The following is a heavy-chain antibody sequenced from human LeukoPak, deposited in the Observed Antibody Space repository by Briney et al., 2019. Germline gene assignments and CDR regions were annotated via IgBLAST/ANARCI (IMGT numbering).Heavy chain of an antibody. CDR3: ARDSTRNYYDSSGHTIWAFDI. J-gene: IGHJ3*02. V-gene: IGHV4-31*03. Sequence: SQTLSLTCTVSGGSISSGGYYWSWIRQHPGEGLEWIGYIYYSGSTYYNPSLKSRVTISVDTSKNQFSLKLSSVTAADTAVYYCARDSTRNYYDSSGHTIWAFDIWGQGTMVTVSS. CDR2: IYYSGST. D-gene: IGHD3-22*01. CDR1: GGSISSGGYY.